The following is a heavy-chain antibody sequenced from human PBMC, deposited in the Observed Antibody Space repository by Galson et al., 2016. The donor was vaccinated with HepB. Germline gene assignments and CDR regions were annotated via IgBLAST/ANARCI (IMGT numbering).Heavy chain of an antibody. J-gene: IGHJ6*02. CDR2: IWYDGSNK. D-gene: IGHD2-8*01. CDR3: ARDRGVYVYYSYGMDV. Sequence: SLRLSCAASGFTFGRHGMHWVRQAPGKGPEWVAVIWYDGSNKYYADSVKGRFTISRDNSENTVYLLMNSLRADDTAVYYCARDRGVYVYYSYGMDVWGQGTTVAVSS. CDR1: GFTFGRHG. V-gene: IGHV3-33*01.